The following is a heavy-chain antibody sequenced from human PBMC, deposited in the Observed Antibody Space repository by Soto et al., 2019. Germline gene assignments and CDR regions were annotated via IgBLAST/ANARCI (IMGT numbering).Heavy chain of an antibody. D-gene: IGHD3-3*01. V-gene: IGHV3-23*01. CDR3: ARAAHYDFWSGYYYMDF. Sequence: PGGSLRLSCATSGFTFSSYAMAWVRQAPGKGLEWVSAISGSGGITYHAASVKGRFSISRDNSRNMLYLQMNSLGAEDTAVYYYARAAHYDFWSGYYYMDFWGIGTTVTVSS. CDR1: GFTFSSYA. CDR2: ISGSGGIT. J-gene: IGHJ6*03.